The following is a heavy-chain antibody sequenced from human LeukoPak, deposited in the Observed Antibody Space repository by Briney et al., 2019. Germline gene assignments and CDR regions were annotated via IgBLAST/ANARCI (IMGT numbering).Heavy chain of an antibody. CDR2: IKQDGSEK. V-gene: IGHV3-7*01. D-gene: IGHD2-21*02. J-gene: IGHJ4*02. CDR1: GFTFSTYW. CDR3: ARDPPVTARD. Sequence: PGGSLRLSCAASGFTFSTYWMTWVRQAPGKGLEWVANIKQDGSEKYYVDSVKGRFTVSRDNAKNSLYLQMNSLRAEDTAVNYCARDPPVTARDWGQGTLVTVSS.